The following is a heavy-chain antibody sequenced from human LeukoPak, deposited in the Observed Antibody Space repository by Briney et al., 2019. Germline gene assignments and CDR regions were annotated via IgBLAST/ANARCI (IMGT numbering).Heavy chain of an antibody. V-gene: IGHV4-38-2*02. CDR3: ARPYYGSYYVDV. J-gene: IGHJ6*03. D-gene: IGHD3-10*01. CDR2: IYHSGST. CDR1: GYSISSGYY. Sequence: PSETLSLTCTVSGYSISSGYYWGWIRQPPGKGLERIGSIYHSGSTYYNPSLKSRVTTSLDTAKNQFSLKLSSVTGADTAVYYCARPYYGSYYVDVWGKGTTVTVSS.